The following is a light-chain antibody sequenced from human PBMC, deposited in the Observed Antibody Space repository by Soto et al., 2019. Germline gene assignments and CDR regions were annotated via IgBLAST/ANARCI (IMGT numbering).Light chain of an antibody. V-gene: IGLV1-47*01. CDR2: RNN. CDR3: AAWDDSLSGRGV. Sequence: QSVLTQPPSASGTPGQRVTISCSGSSSNIGNNYVYWYQMVPGTAPKLLIYRNNQRPSGVPDRFSGSRSGTSASLAISGLRSGDEAEYYCAAWDDSLSGRGVFGGGTKLTVL. CDR1: SSNIGNNY. J-gene: IGLJ2*01.